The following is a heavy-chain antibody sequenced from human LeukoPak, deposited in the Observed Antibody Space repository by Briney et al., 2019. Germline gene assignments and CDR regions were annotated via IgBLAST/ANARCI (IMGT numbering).Heavy chain of an antibody. Sequence: SETLSLTCTVSGGSISSYYWSWIRQPPGKGLEWIGYIYYSGSTNYNPSLKSRVTISVDTSKNQFSLKLSSVTAADTAVYCCARVPPHYYGSGSYPNRYYYYGMDVWGQGTTVTVSS. D-gene: IGHD3-10*01. CDR1: GGSISSYY. J-gene: IGHJ6*02. V-gene: IGHV4-59*01. CDR3: ARVPPHYYGSGSYPNRYYYYGMDV. CDR2: IYYSGST.